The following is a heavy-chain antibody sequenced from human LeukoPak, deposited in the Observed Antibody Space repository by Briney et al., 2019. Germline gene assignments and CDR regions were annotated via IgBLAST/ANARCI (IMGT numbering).Heavy chain of an antibody. CDR2: IIPIFGTA. CDR3: ARGARIAAAGTNASYYYYYYMDV. D-gene: IGHD6-13*01. Sequence: GASVKVSCKASGGTFSSYAISWVRQAPGQGLEWMGGIIPIFGTANYAQKFQGRVTITTDESTSTAYMELSSLRSEDTAVYYCARGARIAAAGTNASYYYYYYMDVWGKGTTVTASS. V-gene: IGHV1-69*05. J-gene: IGHJ6*03. CDR1: GGTFSSYA.